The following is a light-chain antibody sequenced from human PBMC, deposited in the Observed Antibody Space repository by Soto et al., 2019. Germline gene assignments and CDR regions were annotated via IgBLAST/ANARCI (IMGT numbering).Light chain of an antibody. CDR3: SSHSSSGTLEV. CDR1: SSDVGGSNY. Sequence: QSALTQPASVSGSPGQSITISCAGTSSDVGGSNYVSWYQQHPGKAPKLMIYXVXXXXXXXXXXXXGSKSGNTSSLTISGXXXXXXXXXXCSSHSSSGTLEVFGAGTKLTVL. J-gene: IGLJ2*01. CDR2: XVX. V-gene: IGLV2-14*03.